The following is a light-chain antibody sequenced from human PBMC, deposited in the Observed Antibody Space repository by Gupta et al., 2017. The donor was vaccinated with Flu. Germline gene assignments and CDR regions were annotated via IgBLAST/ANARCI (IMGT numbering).Light chain of an antibody. Sequence: SVLTQPPSVSAAPGQKVTISCSGSSSNIGNNFVSWYQQLPGTAPKLLIFDNNKRPSVIPDRFSGSKSGTSATLGITGLQTGDEAEYYCGTWDSSLSALFGGGTKLTVL. J-gene: IGLJ2*01. V-gene: IGLV1-51*01. CDR2: DNN. CDR3: GTWDSSLSAL. CDR1: SSNIGNNF.